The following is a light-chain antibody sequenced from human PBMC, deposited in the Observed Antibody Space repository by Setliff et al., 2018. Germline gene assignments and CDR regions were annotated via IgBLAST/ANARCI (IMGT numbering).Light chain of an antibody. J-gene: IGLJ1*01. V-gene: IGLV2-11*01. CDR1: SSDVGGYNY. CDR2: DVS. Sequence: QSVLTQPRSVSGSPGQSVTISCTGTSSDVGGYNYVSWYQQYPGKAPKLVIYDVSNRPSGVSNRFSGSKSGNTASLTISGLQAEDEADYYCYSYTASTSYVFGTGTKVTVL. CDR3: YSYTASTSYV.